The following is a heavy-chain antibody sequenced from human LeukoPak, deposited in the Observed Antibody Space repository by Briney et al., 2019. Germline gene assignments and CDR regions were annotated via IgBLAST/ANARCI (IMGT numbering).Heavy chain of an antibody. V-gene: IGHV3-66*01. CDR1: GFTFRTYA. CDR3: ARLGTTVTHFDY. CDR2: LYSGGST. D-gene: IGHD4-17*01. J-gene: IGHJ4*02. Sequence: GRSLRLSCAASGFTFRTYAMSWVRQAPGKGLEWVSVLYSGGSTYYTDSVKGRFTVSRDNSKNTLYLQMNSLRAEDTAVYYCARLGTTVTHFDYWGQGTLVTVSS.